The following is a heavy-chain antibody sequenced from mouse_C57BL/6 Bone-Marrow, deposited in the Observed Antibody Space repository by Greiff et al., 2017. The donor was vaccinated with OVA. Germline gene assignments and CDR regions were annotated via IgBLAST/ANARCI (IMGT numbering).Heavy chain of an antibody. CDR2: ISSGGSYT. CDR3: ATSMVTTGHYYAMDY. Sequence: EVKVVESGGDLVKPGGSLKLSCAASGFTFSSYGMSWVRQTPDKRLEWVATISSGGSYTYYPDSVKGRFTISRDNAKNTLYLQMSSLKSEDTAMYYCATSMVTTGHYYAMDYWGQGTSVTVSS. J-gene: IGHJ4*01. V-gene: IGHV5-6*01. CDR1: GFTFSSYG. D-gene: IGHD2-2*01.